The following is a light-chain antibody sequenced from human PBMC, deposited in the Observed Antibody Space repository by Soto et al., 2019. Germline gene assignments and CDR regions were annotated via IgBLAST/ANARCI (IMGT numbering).Light chain of an antibody. V-gene: IGKV3-20*01. CDR2: AVS. CDR3: QQYRSSRT. CDR1: QSVGSYY. J-gene: IGKJ1*01. Sequence: EIVLTQSPGTLSLSPGERATLSCRASQSVGSYYLAWYQQKPGQAPRLLIYAVSNRATGIPDRFSGSGSGTDFTLTISRVEPEDFAVYYCQQYRSSRTFGQGTKVEIK.